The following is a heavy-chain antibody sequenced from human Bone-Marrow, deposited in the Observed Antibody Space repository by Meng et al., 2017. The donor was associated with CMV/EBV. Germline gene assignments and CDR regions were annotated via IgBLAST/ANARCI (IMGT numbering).Heavy chain of an antibody. CDR3: ARALRITMVRGATFDY. D-gene: IGHD3-10*01. V-gene: IGHV1-46*01. CDR1: GYTFTSYY. J-gene: IGHJ4*02. Sequence: ASVKVSCKASGYTFTSYYMHWVRQAPGQGLEWMGIINPSGGSTSYAQKFQGRVTMTRDTSTSTVYMELSSLRSEDTAVYYCARALRITMVRGATFDYWGQGTLVTVSS. CDR2: INPSGGST.